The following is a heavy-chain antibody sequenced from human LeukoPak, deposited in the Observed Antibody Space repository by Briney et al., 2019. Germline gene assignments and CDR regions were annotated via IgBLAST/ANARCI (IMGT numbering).Heavy chain of an antibody. CDR1: GFTFSSYA. CDR2: ISGSGGST. Sequence: GGSLRLSCAASGFTFSSYAMSWVRQAPGKGLEWVSAISGSGGSTYYADSVKGRFTISRDNSKNTLYLQMNSLRAEDTAVYYCAKDVGIVGATIRMDYWGQGTLVTVSS. V-gene: IGHV3-23*01. J-gene: IGHJ4*02. CDR3: AKDVGIVGATIRMDY. D-gene: IGHD1-26*01.